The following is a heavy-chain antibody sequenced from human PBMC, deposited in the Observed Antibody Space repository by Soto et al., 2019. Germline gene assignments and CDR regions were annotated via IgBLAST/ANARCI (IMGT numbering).Heavy chain of an antibody. Sequence: QVQLVASGGGLVKPGVSLRLSCAASGFIFSDYYMSWIRQAPGKGLEWVSYISSSGSYTNYADSVKGRFTISRDNAKNSLFLQMNSLRGEDTAVYYCARTYCGGDCYPTPRYYGLDVWGQGTTVTVSS. CDR1: GFIFSDYY. V-gene: IGHV3-11*06. J-gene: IGHJ6*02. CDR2: ISSSGSYT. CDR3: ARTYCGGDCYPTPRYYGLDV. D-gene: IGHD2-21*02.